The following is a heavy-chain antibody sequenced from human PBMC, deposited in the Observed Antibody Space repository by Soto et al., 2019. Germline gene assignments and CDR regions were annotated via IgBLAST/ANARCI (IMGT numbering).Heavy chain of an antibody. CDR3: ARDNYERSGYFDY. V-gene: IGHV1-18*04. Sequence: ASVKVSCKASGYTFTSYGNSWLGQAPGQGLEWMGWISAYNGNANYTQKFQGRVTMTTDTFTSTAYMELRSMRSDDTAVYFCARDNYERSGYFDYWGQGTLVTVSS. D-gene: IGHD3-22*01. CDR2: ISAYNGNA. J-gene: IGHJ4*02. CDR1: GYTFTSYG.